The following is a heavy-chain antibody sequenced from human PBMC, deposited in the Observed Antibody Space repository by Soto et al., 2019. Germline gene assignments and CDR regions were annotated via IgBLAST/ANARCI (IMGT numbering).Heavy chain of an antibody. CDR1: GFTFSSYA. J-gene: IGHJ6*02. CDR3: AKGNSYYYYYGMDV. V-gene: IGHV3-23*01. Sequence: GGSLRLSCAASGFTFSSYAMSWVRQAPGKGLEWVSAISGSGGSTYYADSVKGRFTISRNNSKNTLYLQMNSLRVEDTAVHYCAKGNSYYYYYGMDVWGQGTTVTVSS. CDR2: ISGSGGST. D-gene: IGHD4-4*01.